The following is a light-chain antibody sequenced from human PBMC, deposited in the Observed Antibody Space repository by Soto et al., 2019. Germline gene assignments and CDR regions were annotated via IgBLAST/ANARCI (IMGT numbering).Light chain of an antibody. CDR3: QQSYSSPRT. J-gene: IGKJ1*01. CDR2: AAY. CDR1: QTISTY. Sequence: DIQMTQSPFSLSASVGDRVTISCRASQTISTYLNWYQQKPGKAPKLLIYAAYSLQSGVPSRFSGRASGTDFTLTISSLQPDDSATYFCQQSYSSPRTFGQGTKLDIK. V-gene: IGKV1-39*01.